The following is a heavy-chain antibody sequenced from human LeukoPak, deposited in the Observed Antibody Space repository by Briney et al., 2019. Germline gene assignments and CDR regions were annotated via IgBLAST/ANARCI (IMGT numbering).Heavy chain of an antibody. CDR3: ARDLPKITIFGALQH. V-gene: IGHV3-33*01. D-gene: IGHD3-3*01. CDR2: IWYDGSNK. Sequence: GGSLRLSCEGSGFTFSSNGIHWVRQAPGKGLEWVALIWYDGSNKYYADSVKGRFTISRDNSKNTLYLQMSSLRAEDTAVYYCARDLPKITIFGALQHWGQGTLVTVSS. J-gene: IGHJ1*01. CDR1: GFTFSSNG.